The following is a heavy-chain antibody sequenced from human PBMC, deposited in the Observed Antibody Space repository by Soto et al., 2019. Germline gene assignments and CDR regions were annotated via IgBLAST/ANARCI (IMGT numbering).Heavy chain of an antibody. D-gene: IGHD2-2*02. V-gene: IGHV3-53*01. J-gene: IGHJ4*02. CDR3: ATYTSLDY. CDR2: IYSGGST. CDR1: GFTFGYYW. Sequence: GGSLRLSCAASGFTFGYYWMSWVRQAPGKGLEWVSLIYSGGSTFYADSVKGRFTISRYNSKNTLFLQMNSLRAEDTAVYFCATYTSLDYWGQGTLVTVSS.